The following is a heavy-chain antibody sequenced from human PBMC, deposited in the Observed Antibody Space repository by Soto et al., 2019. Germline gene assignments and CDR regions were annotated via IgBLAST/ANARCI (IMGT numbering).Heavy chain of an antibody. CDR1: GGSFSGYY. V-gene: IGHV4-34*01. CDR3: QAAGHDFDY. D-gene: IGHD6-13*01. CDR2: INHSGST. Sequence: SETLSLTCAVYGGSFSGYYWSWIRQPPGKGLEWIGEINHSGSTNYNPSLKSRVTISVDTSKNQFSLKLSSVTAADTAVYYCQAAGHDFDYWGQGTLVTVSS. J-gene: IGHJ4*02.